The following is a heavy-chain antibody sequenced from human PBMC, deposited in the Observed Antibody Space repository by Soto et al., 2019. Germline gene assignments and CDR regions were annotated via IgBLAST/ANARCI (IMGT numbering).Heavy chain of an antibody. Sequence: ASVKVSCKVSGYTLTELSMHWVLQAPGKGLEWMGGFDPEDGETIYAQKFQGRVTMTEDTSTDTAYMELSSLRSEDTAVYYCATLDYDSSGPIDYWGQGTLVTVSS. CDR2: FDPEDGET. D-gene: IGHD3-22*01. CDR1: GYTLTELS. V-gene: IGHV1-24*01. J-gene: IGHJ4*02. CDR3: ATLDYDSSGPIDY.